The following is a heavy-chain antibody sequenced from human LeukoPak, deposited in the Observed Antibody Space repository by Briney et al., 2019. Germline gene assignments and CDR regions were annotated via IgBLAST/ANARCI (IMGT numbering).Heavy chain of an antibody. Sequence: GGSLRLSCAASGFTFSSYAMSWVRQAPGKGLEWVSAIGGSGSSTYYADSVKGRFTISRDNSKNTLYLQMNSLRAEDTAVYYCAKGYDYYDTGGYYSRPDAFDIWGQGTLVTVSS. D-gene: IGHD3-22*01. V-gene: IGHV3-23*01. CDR1: GFTFSSYA. CDR2: IGGSGSST. CDR3: AKGYDYYDTGGYYSRPDAFDI. J-gene: IGHJ3*02.